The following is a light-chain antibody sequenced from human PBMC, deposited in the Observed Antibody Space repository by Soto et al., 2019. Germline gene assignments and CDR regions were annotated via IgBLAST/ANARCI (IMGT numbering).Light chain of an antibody. CDR3: CSYAGSIYV. J-gene: IGLJ1*01. CDR2: EVS. Sequence: QSALTQPASASGSPGQSITISCTGTSSDVGSYNLVSWYQQHPGKVPKLMIYEVSKRPSGVSNRFSGSKSGNTASLTISGLQAEDEADYYCCSYAGSIYVFGTGTKVTVL. CDR1: SSDVGSYNL. V-gene: IGLV2-23*02.